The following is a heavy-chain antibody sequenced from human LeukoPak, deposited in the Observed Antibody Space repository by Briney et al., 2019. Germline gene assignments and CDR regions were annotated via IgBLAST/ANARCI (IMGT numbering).Heavy chain of an antibody. CDR1: GYTFTGYY. J-gene: IGHJ6*03. D-gene: IGHD3-10*01. CDR3: ARDATVRGPYGGHHFYSYMDV. V-gene: IGHV1-69*13. Sequence: SVKVSCKASGYTFTGYYMHWVRQAPGQGLEWIGDIIPIFDTANYAQKFQGRVTITADESATTSYMELSSLRSEDTAVYYCARDATVRGPYGGHHFYSYMDVWGKGTTVTISS. CDR2: IIPIFDTA.